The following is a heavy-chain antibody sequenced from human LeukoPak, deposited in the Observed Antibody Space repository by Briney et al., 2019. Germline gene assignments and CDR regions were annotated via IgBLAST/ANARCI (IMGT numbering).Heavy chain of an antibody. D-gene: IGHD6-13*01. CDR2: INHSGST. CDR3: ARGRIAGWP. Sequence: PGGSLRLSCAASGFAFSSQDMGWARQPPGKGLEWIGEINHSGSTNYNPSLKSRVTISVDTSKNQFSLKLSSVTAADTAVYYCARGRIAGWPWGQGTLVTVSS. J-gene: IGHJ5*02. CDR1: GFAFSSQD. V-gene: IGHV4-34*01.